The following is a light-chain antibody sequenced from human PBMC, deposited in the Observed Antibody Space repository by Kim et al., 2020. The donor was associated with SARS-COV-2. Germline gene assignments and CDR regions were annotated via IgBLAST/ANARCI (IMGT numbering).Light chain of an antibody. CDR3: QRSSWPIT. J-gene: IGKJ5*01. V-gene: IGKV3-11*01. CDR1: QSVGDF. Sequence: SWSPGEGATLSCRASQSVGDFLAWYQQRPGQAPRLLIYDTSKRATGIPARFSGSGSGTDFTLTISTRESEDFAIYFCQRSSWPITFGQGTRLEIK. CDR2: DTS.